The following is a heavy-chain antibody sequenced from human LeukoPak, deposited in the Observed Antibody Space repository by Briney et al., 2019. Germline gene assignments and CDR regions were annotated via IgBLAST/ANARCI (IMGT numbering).Heavy chain of an antibody. J-gene: IGHJ3*02. D-gene: IGHD2-21*02. Sequence: GGSLRLSCAASGFTFSSYDMHGVRQATGKGLEWVSAISSTGNTYYPGSVKGRFTISRENAKNSLYLQMNSLGAGDTAVYYCAGKQVTRSYCAFDIWGRGTMVTVSS. CDR3: AGKQVTRSYCAFDI. V-gene: IGHV3-13*04. CDR2: ISSTGNT. CDR1: GFTFSSYD.